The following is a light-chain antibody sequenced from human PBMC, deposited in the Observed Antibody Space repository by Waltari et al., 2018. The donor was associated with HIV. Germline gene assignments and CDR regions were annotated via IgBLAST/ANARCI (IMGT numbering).Light chain of an antibody. CDR1: SSDVGGYNY. J-gene: IGLJ2*01. CDR3: SSYTSSSTRVV. CDR2: DVS. Sequence: QSALTQPASVSGSPGQSITIPCTGTSSDVGGYNYVSWYQQYPGKAPKVMIYDVSNRPSGVSNRFSGSKSGNTASLTISGLQAEDEADYYCSSYTSSSTRVVFGGGTKLTVL. V-gene: IGLV2-14*01.